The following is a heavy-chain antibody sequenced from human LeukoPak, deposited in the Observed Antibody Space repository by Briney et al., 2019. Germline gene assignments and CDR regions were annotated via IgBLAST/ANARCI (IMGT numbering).Heavy chain of an antibody. CDR2: INHSGST. V-gene: IGHV4-34*01. CDR1: GGSFSGYY. J-gene: IGHJ4*02. Sequence: SETLSLTCAVYGGSFSGYYWSWIRQPPGKGLEWIGEINHSGSTNYNPSLKSRVTISVDTSKNQFSLKLSSVTAADTAVYYCATTENYYFDYWAREPWSPSPQ. CDR3: ATTENYYFDY.